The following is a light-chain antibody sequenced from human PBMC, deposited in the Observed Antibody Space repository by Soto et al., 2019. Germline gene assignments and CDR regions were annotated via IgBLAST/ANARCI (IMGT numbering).Light chain of an antibody. V-gene: IGLV3-21*02. CDR3: QVWDSISDHFV. CDR2: DDN. Sequence: SYELTQPPSVSVAPGQTARISCGGNNIGSKSVHWFQQKPGQAPVLVVYDDNDRPSGIPERFSGSNSGNTATLTISRVEAGDEADYYCQVWDSISDHFVFGTGTKLPS. J-gene: IGLJ1*01. CDR1: NIGSKS.